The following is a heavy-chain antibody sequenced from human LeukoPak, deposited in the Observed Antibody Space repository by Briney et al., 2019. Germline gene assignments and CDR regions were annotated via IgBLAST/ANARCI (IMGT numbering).Heavy chain of an antibody. Sequence: SETLSLTCTVSGGSISTSNYYWGWIRQPPGKGLEWIGNIFYSGSTYYSPSLKSRVTISLDTSRNQFSLKLNSVTAADTAVYYCAKCRRGGYAYYWGQGTLVTVSS. CDR3: AKCRRGGYAYY. CDR2: IFYSGST. CDR1: GGSISTSNYY. D-gene: IGHD5-12*01. V-gene: IGHV4-39*07. J-gene: IGHJ4*02.